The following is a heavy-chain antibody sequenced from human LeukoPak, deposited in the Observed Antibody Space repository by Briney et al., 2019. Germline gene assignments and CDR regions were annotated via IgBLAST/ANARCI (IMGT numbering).Heavy chain of an antibody. CDR1: GGTFNSYG. CDR3: ARARSPSSGYLLRDHNWFDP. CDR2: IIPIVGTA. Sequence: ASVKVSCKASGGTFNSYGISWVRQAPGQGLEWMGGIIPIVGTANYAQKVQGRVTITTDESTTTAYMELSSLRSEDTAVYYCARARSPSSGYLLRDHNWFDPWGQGTLVTVSS. V-gene: IGHV1-69*05. D-gene: IGHD3-22*01. J-gene: IGHJ5*02.